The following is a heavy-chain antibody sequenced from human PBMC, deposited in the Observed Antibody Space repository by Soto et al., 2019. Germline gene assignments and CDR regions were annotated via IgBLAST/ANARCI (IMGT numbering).Heavy chain of an antibody. J-gene: IGHJ3*02. D-gene: IGHD3-3*01. CDR1: GFTFSSYG. Sequence: QVQLVESGGGVVQPGRSLRLSCAASGFTFSSYGMHWVRQAPGKGLEWVAVISPNGGEKNYADSVEGRFTISRDNSKNTLDLQMNSLGAEDTAFYSCATLSMTRYYYDLWMGLNAFDIWGQGTMVTVS. V-gene: IGHV3-30*03. CDR3: ATLSMTRYYYDLWMGLNAFDI. CDR2: ISPNGGEK.